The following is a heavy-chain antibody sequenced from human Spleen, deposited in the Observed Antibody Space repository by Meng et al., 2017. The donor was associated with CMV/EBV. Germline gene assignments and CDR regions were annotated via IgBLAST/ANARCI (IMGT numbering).Heavy chain of an antibody. J-gene: IGHJ6*02. D-gene: IGHD1-14*01. V-gene: IGHV3-48*04. CDR3: ARVWCVGTSCYTGQTLNYYYGLDV. Sequence: GESLKISCAASGFTFNNYAMHWVRQAPGKGLEWVSHISSSGSIVSSADSVKGRFTISRDNAKNSLYLQMKSLRVEDTAVYFCARVWCVGTSCYTGQTLNYYYGLDVWGQGTTVTVSS. CDR2: ISSSGSIV. CDR1: GFTFNNYA.